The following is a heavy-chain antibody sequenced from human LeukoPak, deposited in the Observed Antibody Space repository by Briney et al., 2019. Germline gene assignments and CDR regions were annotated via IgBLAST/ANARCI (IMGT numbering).Heavy chain of an antibody. CDR1: GGSISSYY. J-gene: IGHJ3*02. CDR2: IYYSGST. CDR3: ARKIRDYDAFDI. D-gene: IGHD3-16*01. Sequence: SETLSLTCTVSGGSISSYYWSWIRQPPGKGLEWIGYIYYSGSTNYNPSLKSRVTISVDTSKNQFSLKLSSVTAADTAVYYCARKIRDYDAFDIWGQGTMVTVSS. V-gene: IGHV4-59*01.